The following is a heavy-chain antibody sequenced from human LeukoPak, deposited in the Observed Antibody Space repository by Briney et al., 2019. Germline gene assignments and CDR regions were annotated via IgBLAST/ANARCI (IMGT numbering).Heavy chain of an antibody. CDR2: IYYSGST. Sequence: SETLSLTCTVSGGSISSSNYYWGWIRQPPGKGLEWIGTIYYSGSTYYNPSLESRLTISVDTSKNQFSLKLSSETAADMALYYCARDTLDYFDYWGQGTLVTVSS. CDR1: GGSISSSNYY. V-gene: IGHV4-39*01. J-gene: IGHJ4*02. CDR3: ARDTLDYFDY.